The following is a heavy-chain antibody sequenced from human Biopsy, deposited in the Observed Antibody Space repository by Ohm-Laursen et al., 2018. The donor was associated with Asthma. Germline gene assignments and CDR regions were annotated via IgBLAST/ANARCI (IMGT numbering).Heavy chain of an antibody. Sequence: SPRLSCAASGSTFSSYGMHWVRQAPGKGLEWVAVISYDVSNKYYADSVKGRFTISRDNSKNTLYLQMNSLRAEDTAVYYCASQSSGPDFWSGYYYFDYWGQGTLVTVSS. J-gene: IGHJ4*02. CDR2: ISYDVSNK. D-gene: IGHD3-3*01. V-gene: IGHV3-30*03. CDR3: ASQSSGPDFWSGYYYFDY. CDR1: GSTFSSYG.